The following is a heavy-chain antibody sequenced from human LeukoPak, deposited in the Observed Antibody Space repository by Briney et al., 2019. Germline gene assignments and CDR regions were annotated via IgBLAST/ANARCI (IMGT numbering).Heavy chain of an antibody. Sequence: SVKVSCKASGGTFISYAISWVRQAPGQGLEWMGGIIPIFGTANYAQKFQGRVTITTDESTSTAYMELSSLRSEDTAVYYCARGGRFLEWLDLKSWFDPWGQGTLVTVSS. CDR1: GGTFISYA. J-gene: IGHJ5*02. V-gene: IGHV1-69*05. CDR2: IIPIFGTA. D-gene: IGHD3-3*01. CDR3: ARGGRFLEWLDLKSWFDP.